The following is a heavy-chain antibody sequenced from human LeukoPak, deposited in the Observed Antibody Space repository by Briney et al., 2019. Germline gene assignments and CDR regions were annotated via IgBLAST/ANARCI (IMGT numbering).Heavy chain of an antibody. Sequence: GRSLRLSCAASGFTFNNYGMHWVRQAPGKGLEWVAVIATDGRDKKYADSVKGRFTISRDNSKNTLYLEMNSLRPEDTAVYHCAKDSKVAAAGYFFDYWGQGTLVTVSS. CDR3: AKDSKVAAAGYFFDY. CDR1: GFTFNNYG. V-gene: IGHV3-30*18. D-gene: IGHD6-13*01. J-gene: IGHJ4*02. CDR2: IATDGRDK.